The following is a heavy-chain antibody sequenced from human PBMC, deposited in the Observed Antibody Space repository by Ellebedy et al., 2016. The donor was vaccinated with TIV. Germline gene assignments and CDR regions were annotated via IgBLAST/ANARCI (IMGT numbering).Heavy chain of an antibody. D-gene: IGHD1-1*01. V-gene: IGHV3-23*01. CDR2: VLGGGAST. J-gene: IGHJ4*02. CDR3: AKDRVPDGRWNFDF. CDR1: GFTVSNNY. Sequence: GESLKISCAASGFTVSNNYMSWLRQAPGKGLEWVSGVLGGGASTYYANSVKGRFTISRDNSKNTLFLQMNSLRADDTAVYYCAKDRVPDGRWNFDFWGQGTLVTVSS.